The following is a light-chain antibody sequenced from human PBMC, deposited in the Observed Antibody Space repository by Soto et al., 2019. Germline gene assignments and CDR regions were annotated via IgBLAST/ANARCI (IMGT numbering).Light chain of an antibody. Sequence: SVLTQPASVSGSPGQSITISCTGTSSDVGGYNYVSWYQQHPGKAPKLMIYEVSNRPSGVSNRFSGSKSGNTASLTISGLQAEDEADYYCSSYTSSSTYVVGTGTKLTVL. V-gene: IGLV2-14*01. CDR1: SSDVGGYNY. CDR3: SSYTSSSTYV. J-gene: IGLJ1*01. CDR2: EVS.